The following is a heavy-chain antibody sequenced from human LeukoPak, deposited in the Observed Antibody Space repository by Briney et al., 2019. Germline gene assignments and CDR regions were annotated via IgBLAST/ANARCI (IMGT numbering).Heavy chain of an antibody. J-gene: IGHJ6*03. Sequence: ASVKVSCKASGYTFTGYYMHWVRQATGQGLEWMGWMNPNSGNTGYAQKFQGRVTMTRNTSISTAYMELSSLRSEDTAVYYCARAPRIDYYMDVWGKGTTVTISS. CDR3: ARAPRIDYYMDV. CDR2: MNPNSGNT. CDR1: GYTFTGYY. V-gene: IGHV1-8*02. D-gene: IGHD2-15*01.